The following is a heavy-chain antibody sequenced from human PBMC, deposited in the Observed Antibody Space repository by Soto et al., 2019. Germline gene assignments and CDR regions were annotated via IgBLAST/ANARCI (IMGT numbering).Heavy chain of an antibody. D-gene: IGHD5-18*01. CDR2: ISAYNGNT. V-gene: IGHV1-18*01. CDR3: ARDQAMSQFDY. CDR1: GYTFTSSG. Sequence: QVQLVQSGAEVKKPGASVKVSCKASGYTFTSSGISWVRQAPGQGLEWMGWISAYNGNTKYAQNLQGRITMNTDTSTSTAYMELRSLRSDDTAVSYWARDQAMSQFDYWGQGTQVTVSS. J-gene: IGHJ4*02.